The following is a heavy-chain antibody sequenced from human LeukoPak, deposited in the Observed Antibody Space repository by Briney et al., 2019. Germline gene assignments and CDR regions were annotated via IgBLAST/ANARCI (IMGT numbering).Heavy chain of an antibody. CDR1: GGSFSGYY. CDR2: INHSGST. D-gene: IGHD6-6*01. CDR3: ARRVWGTFDY. Sequence: SETLSLTCAVYGGSFSGYYWSWIRQPPGKGLEWIGEINHSGSTNYNPYLKSRVTISVDTSKNQFSLKLSSVTAADTAVYYCARRVWGTFDYWGQGTLVTVSS. V-gene: IGHV4-34*01. J-gene: IGHJ4*02.